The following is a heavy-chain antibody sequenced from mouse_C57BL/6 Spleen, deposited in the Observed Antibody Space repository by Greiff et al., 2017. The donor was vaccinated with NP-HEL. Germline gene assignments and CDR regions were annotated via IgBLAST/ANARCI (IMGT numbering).Heavy chain of an antibody. Sequence: VQLQQPGAELVRPVSSVKLSCKASGYTFTSYWMHWVKQRPIQGLEWIGNIDPSDSETHYNQKFKDKATLTVDKSSSTAYMQLSSLTSEDSAVYYCARWTAQGGFAYWGQGTLVTVSA. V-gene: IGHV1-52*01. D-gene: IGHD3-2*02. CDR2: IDPSDSET. J-gene: IGHJ3*01. CDR3: ARWTAQGGFAY. CDR1: GYTFTSYW.